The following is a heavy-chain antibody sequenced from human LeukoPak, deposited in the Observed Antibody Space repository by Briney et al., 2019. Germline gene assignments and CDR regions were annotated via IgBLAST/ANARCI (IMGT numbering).Heavy chain of an antibody. CDR3: ARYSSSWDPEDC. Sequence: SVKVSCKASGGTFSSYAISWVRQAPGQGLEWMGGIIPIFGTANYAQKFQGRVTITADESTSTAYMELSSLRSEDTAVYYCARYSSSWDPEDCWGQGTLVTVSS. CDR2: IIPIFGTA. J-gene: IGHJ4*02. CDR1: GGTFSSYA. V-gene: IGHV1-69*13. D-gene: IGHD6-13*01.